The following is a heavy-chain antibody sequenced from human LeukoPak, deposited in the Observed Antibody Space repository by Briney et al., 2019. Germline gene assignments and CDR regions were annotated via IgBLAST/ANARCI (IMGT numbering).Heavy chain of an antibody. V-gene: IGHV3-23*01. CDR3: AKEPSGNRVVTIGY. J-gene: IGHJ4*02. Sequence: PGGSLRLSCAASGFTFSSYGMHWVRQAPGKGLEWVSAISGSGGSTYYADSVKGRFTISRDNSKNTLYLQMNSLRAEDTAVYYCAKEPSGNRVVTIGYWGQGTLVTVSS. D-gene: IGHD3-3*01. CDR1: GFTFSSYG. CDR2: ISGSGGST.